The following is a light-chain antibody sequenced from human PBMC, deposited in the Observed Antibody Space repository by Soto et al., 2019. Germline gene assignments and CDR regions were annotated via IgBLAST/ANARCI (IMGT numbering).Light chain of an antibody. CDR2: GAS. CDR1: QSISTW. J-gene: IGKJ1*01. CDR3: QQHNGYSERM. Sequence: IQMTQSPSTLSGSVGDRVTITCRASQSISTWLAWYQQKPGKAPKLLIYGASSLASGVPSRFSGSGSGTEFTLTISSLQPDDFATYHCQQHNGYSERMFGQGTKVDIK. V-gene: IGKV1-5*01.